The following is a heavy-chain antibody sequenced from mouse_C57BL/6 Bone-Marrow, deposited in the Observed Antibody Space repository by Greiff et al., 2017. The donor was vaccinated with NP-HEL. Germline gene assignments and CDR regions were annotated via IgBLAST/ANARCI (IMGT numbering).Heavy chain of an antibody. D-gene: IGHD2-4*01. CDR3: NIYYDYDAWYIDV. V-gene: IGHV14-4*01. CDR2: IDPENGDT. J-gene: IGHJ1*03. CDR1: GFNIKDDY. Sequence: VQLQQSGAELVRPGASVKLSCTASGFNIKDDYMHWVKQRPEQGLEWIGWIDPENGDTEYASKFQGKATITAYTSSNTAYLQLSSLTSEDTAVYYCNIYYDYDAWYIDVCGTETTVTASS.